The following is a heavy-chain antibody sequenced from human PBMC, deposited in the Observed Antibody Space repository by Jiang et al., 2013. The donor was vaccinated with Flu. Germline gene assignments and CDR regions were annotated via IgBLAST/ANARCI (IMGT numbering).Heavy chain of an antibody. J-gene: IGHJ4*02. CDR1: GGTFSSYA. Sequence: GAEVKKPGSSVKVSCKASGGTFSSYAISWVRQAPGQGLEWMGGIIPIFGTANYAQKFQGRVTITADESTSTAYMELSSLRSEDTAVYYCARNPGTDYYGSGSYYNDDYWGQGTLVTVSS. CDR2: IIPIFGTA. V-gene: IGHV1-69*01. D-gene: IGHD3-10*01. CDR3: ARNPGTDYYGSGSYYNDDY.